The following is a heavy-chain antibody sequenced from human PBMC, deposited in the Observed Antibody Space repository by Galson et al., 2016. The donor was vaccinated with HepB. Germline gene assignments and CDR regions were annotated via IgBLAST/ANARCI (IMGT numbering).Heavy chain of an antibody. CDR3: ARRRISEPTDAYDS. V-gene: IGHV3-64*01. CDR1: GFTFSSYA. CDR2: ITSNGDNT. J-gene: IGHJ4*02. D-gene: IGHD1-7*01. Sequence: SLRLSCAASGFTFSSYAMHWVRQAPGKGLEYVSAITSNGDNTYYANSVKGRFTISRDNSKNTLYLQMGSLRAEDMAVYYCARRRISEPTDAYDSWGQGTLVTVSS.